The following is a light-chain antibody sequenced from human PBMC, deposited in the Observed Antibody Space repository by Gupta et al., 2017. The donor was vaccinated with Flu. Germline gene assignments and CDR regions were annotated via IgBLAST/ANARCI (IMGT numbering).Light chain of an antibody. CDR2: AAS. J-gene: IGKJ4*01. CDR3: HQGNSFPLT. CDR1: QGISSW. Sequence: IQRTQSPDSVSASVGDRVTITCRASQGISSWLAWYQQKPGKAPNLLIYAASDLYSGVPSRFSGSRSGTHFTLTINSLQPEDFATYYCHQGNSFPLTFGGGTKVEI. V-gene: IGKV1D-12*01.